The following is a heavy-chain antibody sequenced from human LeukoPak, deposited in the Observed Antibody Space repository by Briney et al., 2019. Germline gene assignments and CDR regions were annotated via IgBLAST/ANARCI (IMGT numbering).Heavy chain of an antibody. J-gene: IGHJ4*02. V-gene: IGHV1-69*13. CDR3: ARDERGYFDY. Sequence: ASVKVSCTASGGTFSSYAISWVRQAPGQGLEWMGGIIPIFGTANYAQKFQGRVTITADESTSTAYMELSSLRSEDTAVYYCARDERGYFDYWGQGTLVTVSS. CDR2: IIPIFGTA. D-gene: IGHD3-16*01. CDR1: GGTFSSYA.